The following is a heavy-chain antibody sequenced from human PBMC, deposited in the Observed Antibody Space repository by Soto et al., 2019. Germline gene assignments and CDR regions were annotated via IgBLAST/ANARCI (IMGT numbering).Heavy chain of an antibody. Sequence: PSETLSLTCTVSGGSISSYYLSWIRQPPGKGLEWIVYIYYSGSTNDNPSLKSRVTISVDTSKNQFSLKLRSVTAADTAVYYCARSPYYYYSSGYTGMDVWGQGTTVTVSS. V-gene: IGHV4-59*01. CDR1: GGSISSYY. J-gene: IGHJ6*02. D-gene: IGHD3-22*01. CDR3: ARSPYYYYSSGYTGMDV. CDR2: IYYSGST.